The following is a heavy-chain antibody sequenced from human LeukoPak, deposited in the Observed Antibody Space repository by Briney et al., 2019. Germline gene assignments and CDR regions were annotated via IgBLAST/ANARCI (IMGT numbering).Heavy chain of an antibody. D-gene: IGHD6-19*01. J-gene: IGHJ4*02. V-gene: IGHV1-18*01. CDR3: ARGGNSGWRTPNDDY. Sequence: ASVKVSCKASGYTFTTYGISWVRQAPGQGLEWMGWISAYKDNTNYAQKFQGRVTMTTDTSTSTAYMELRSLRSDDTAVYYCARGGNSGWRTPNDDYWGQGTLVTVSS. CDR2: ISAYKDNT. CDR1: GYTFTTYG.